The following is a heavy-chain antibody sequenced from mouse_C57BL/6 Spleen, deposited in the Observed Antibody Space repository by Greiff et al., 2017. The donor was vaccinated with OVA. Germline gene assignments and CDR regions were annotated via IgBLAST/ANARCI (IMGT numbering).Heavy chain of an antibody. J-gene: IGHJ2*01. D-gene: IGHD1-1*01. CDR3: TRRTTVVDY. CDR1: GYTFTDYE. V-gene: IGHV1-15*01. CDR2: IDPETGGT. Sequence: VQLVESGAELVRPGASVTLSCKASGYTFTDYEMHWVKQTPVHGLEWIGAIDPETGGTAYNQKFKGKAILTADKSSSTAYMELRSLTSEDSAVYYCTRRTTVVDYWGQGTTLTVSS.